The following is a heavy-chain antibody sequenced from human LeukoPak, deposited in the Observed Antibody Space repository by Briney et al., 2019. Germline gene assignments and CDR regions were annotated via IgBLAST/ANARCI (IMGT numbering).Heavy chain of an antibody. CDR3: ATKKYSGSFYAF. J-gene: IGHJ4*02. Sequence: ASVKVSCKASGYSSTDYYIYWVRQAPGQGLEWTGWIKPNSGDTNYVQKFEGRVTMTRDTSISTAYMELSSLRSDDTAVYYCATKKYSGSFYAFWGQGTLVTVSS. D-gene: IGHD1-26*01. V-gene: IGHV1-2*02. CDR2: IKPNSGDT. CDR1: GYSSTDYY.